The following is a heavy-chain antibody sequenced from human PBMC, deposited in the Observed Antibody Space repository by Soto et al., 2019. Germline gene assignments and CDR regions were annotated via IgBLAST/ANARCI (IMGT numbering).Heavy chain of an antibody. CDR1: GGSISSGGYY. V-gene: IGHV4-31*03. J-gene: IGHJ6*02. Sequence: QVQLQESCPGLVKPSQTLSLTCTVSGGSISSGGYYWSWIRQHPGKGLEWIGYIYYSGSTYYNPSLKSRVTISVDTSKNQFSLKLSSVTAADTAVYYCARDADTAMGEGGMDVWGQGTTVTVSS. CDR2: IYYSGST. D-gene: IGHD5-18*01. CDR3: ARDADTAMGEGGMDV.